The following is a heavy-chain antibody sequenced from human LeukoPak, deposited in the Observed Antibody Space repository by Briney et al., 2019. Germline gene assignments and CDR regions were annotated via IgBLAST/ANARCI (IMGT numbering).Heavy chain of an antibody. CDR2: IYSGGST. CDR3: ARKVGLRYFDGAYYMDV. J-gene: IGHJ6*03. D-gene: IGHD3-9*01. CDR1: GFTVSSNY. Sequence: GGSLRLSCAASGFTVSSNYMSWVRQAPGKGRGWVSVIYSGGSTYYADSVKGRFTISRDNSKNTLYLQMNSLRAEDTAVYYCARKVGLRYFDGAYYMDVWGKGTTVTVSS. V-gene: IGHV3-53*01.